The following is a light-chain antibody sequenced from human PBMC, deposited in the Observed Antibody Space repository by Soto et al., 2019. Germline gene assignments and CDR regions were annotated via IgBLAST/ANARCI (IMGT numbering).Light chain of an antibody. CDR2: KTS. CDR1: QSISWW. Sequence: MTQSPSTLSASVGDRVIITCRASQSISWWLAWYQQKPGKAPKLLIYKTSNLQSGVPSRFSGSGSGTEFTLTISSLQPDDFATYYCQQSNTYPFTFGPGTKVDI. CDR3: QQSNTYPFT. V-gene: IGKV1-5*03. J-gene: IGKJ3*01.